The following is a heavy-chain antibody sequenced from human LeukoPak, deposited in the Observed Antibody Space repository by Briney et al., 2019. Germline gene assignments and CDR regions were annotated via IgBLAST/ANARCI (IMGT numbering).Heavy chain of an antibody. J-gene: IGHJ4*02. CDR2: ISYDGSKK. CDR1: GFTFSSYG. V-gene: IGHV3-30*18. CDR3: AKFSAAGTRGYFDY. Sequence: GGSLRLSCAASGFTFSSYGMHWVRQAPGKGLEWGAVISYDGSKKYYADSMKGRVTISRDNSKKTLYLQTNSRIAENTAVYYSAKFSAAGTRGYFDYWGQGTLVTVYS. D-gene: IGHD6-13*01.